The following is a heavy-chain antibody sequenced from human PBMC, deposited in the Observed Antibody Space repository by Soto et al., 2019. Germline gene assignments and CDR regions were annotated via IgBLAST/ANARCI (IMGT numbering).Heavy chain of an antibody. V-gene: IGHV4-34*01. Sequence: SETLSLTCAVYGGSFSGYYWSWIRQPPGKGLEWIGEINHSGSTNYNPSLKSRVTISVDTSKNQFSLKLSSVTAADTAVYYCARERGITMVRGTKGYYYMDVWGKGTTVTVSS. CDR2: INHSGST. D-gene: IGHD3-10*01. CDR1: GGSFSGYY. J-gene: IGHJ6*03. CDR3: ARERGITMVRGTKGYYYMDV.